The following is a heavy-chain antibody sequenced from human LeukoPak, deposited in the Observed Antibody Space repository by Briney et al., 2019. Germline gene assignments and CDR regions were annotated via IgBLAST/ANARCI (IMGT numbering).Heavy chain of an antibody. J-gene: IGHJ4*02. D-gene: IGHD6-19*01. Sequence: GGSLRLSCAASGFTFSSYSMNWVRQAPGKELEWVSSISSSSSYIYYADSVKGRFTISRDNAKNSLYLQMNSLRAEDTAVYYCARDQEAVAGYDYWGQGTLVTVSS. CDR2: ISSSSSYI. CDR1: GFTFSSYS. CDR3: ARDQEAVAGYDY. V-gene: IGHV3-21*01.